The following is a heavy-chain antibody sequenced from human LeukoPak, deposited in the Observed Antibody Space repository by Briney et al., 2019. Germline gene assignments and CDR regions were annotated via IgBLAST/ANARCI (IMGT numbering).Heavy chain of an antibody. CDR3: ARDPVVPAAIGYFDY. V-gene: IGHV1-69*04. CDR2: IIPILGIA. D-gene: IGHD2-2*02. J-gene: IGHJ4*02. CDR1: GGTFSSYA. Sequence: GASVKVSCKASGGTFSSYAISWVRQAPGQGLEWMGRIIPILGIANYAQKFQGRVTITADKSTSTAYMELGSLRSEDTAVYYCARDPVVPAAIGYFDYWGQGTLITVSS.